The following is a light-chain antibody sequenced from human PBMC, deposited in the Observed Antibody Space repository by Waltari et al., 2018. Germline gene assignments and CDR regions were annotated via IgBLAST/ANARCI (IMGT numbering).Light chain of an antibody. CDR1: SNNVGNQG. CDR2: RNN. J-gene: IGLJ1*01. CDR3: SSYTTSTTLL. Sequence: QAGLTQPPSVSRGLRQTATLTCTGNSNNVGNQGAAWLQPHQGHPPKLLSYRNNNRPSGISERFSASRSGNTASLTISGLQEEDEGEYYCSSYTTSTTLLFGTGTRLTVL. V-gene: IGLV10-54*01.